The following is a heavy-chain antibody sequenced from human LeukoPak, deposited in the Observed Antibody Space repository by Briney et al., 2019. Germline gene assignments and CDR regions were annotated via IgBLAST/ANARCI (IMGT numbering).Heavy chain of an antibody. CDR3: ASQKLGYCSGGSCYGDAFDI. CDR2: ISWNSGSI. D-gene: IGHD2-15*01. V-gene: IGHV3-9*03. CDR1: GFTFNDYA. Sequence: PGGSLRLSCAASGFTFNDYAMHWVRQAPGKGLEWVSGISWNSGSIGYADSVKGRFTISRDNAKNSLYLQMNSLRAEDMDLYYCASQKLGYCSGGSCYGDAFDIWGQGTMVTVSS. J-gene: IGHJ3*02.